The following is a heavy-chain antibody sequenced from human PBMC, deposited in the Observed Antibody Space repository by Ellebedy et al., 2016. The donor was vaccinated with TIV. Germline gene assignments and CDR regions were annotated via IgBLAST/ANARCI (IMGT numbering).Heavy chain of an antibody. CDR3: ARVSGYYDSRGYSDY. J-gene: IGHJ4*02. D-gene: IGHD3-22*01. V-gene: IGHV3-21*01. Sequence: PGGSLRLSCPASGFTFSGYSMNWVRQAPGKGLEWVPTVSSSGIYIFYADSVKGRFTISRDNAKNSLYLQMNSLIAEDTAVYYCARVSGYYDSRGYSDYWGQGTLVTVSS. CDR1: GFTFSGYS. CDR2: VSSSGIYI.